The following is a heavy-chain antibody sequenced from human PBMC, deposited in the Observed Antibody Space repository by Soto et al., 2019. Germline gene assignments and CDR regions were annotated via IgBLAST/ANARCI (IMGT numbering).Heavy chain of an antibody. D-gene: IGHD2-21*01. CDR1: GGSISSYF. J-gene: IGHJ5*02. CDR2: VYSSGST. V-gene: IGHV4-59*01. Sequence: QVHLQESGPGLVKPSETLSLTCTVSGGSISSYFWNWIRQRPGKGLEWVGYVYSSGSTNYNPSLKSRVTISLGTSNSHFSLKLTSVTLADTAVYYCARSTGGEFDPWGQGTLVTVSS. CDR3: ARSTGGEFDP.